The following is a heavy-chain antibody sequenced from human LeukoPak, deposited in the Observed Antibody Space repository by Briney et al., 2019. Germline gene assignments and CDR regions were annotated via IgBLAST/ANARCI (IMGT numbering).Heavy chain of an antibody. Sequence: PGGSLILSCAASGFTFDDYAMHWVRQAPGKGLEWVSLISGDGGSTYYADSVKGRFTISRDNSKNSLYLQMNSLRTEDTALYYCAKSIGGPGPYYYYYGMDVWGQGTTVTVSS. CDR1: GFTFDDYA. D-gene: IGHD1-14*01. J-gene: IGHJ6*02. V-gene: IGHV3-43*02. CDR2: ISGDGGST. CDR3: AKSIGGPGPYYYYYGMDV.